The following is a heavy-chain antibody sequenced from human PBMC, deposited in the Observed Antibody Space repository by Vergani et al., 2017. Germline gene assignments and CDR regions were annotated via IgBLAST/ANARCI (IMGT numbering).Heavy chain of an antibody. CDR3: ARVKGSGSQRTPFDY. Sequence: QVQLQQWGAGLLKPSETLSLTCAVYGGSFSGYYWSWIRQPPGKGLEWIGEINHSGSTNYNPSLKRRVTISVDTSKNQFSLKLSSVTAADTAVYYCARVKGSGSQRTPFDYWGQGTLVTVSS. CDR1: GGSFSGYY. V-gene: IGHV4-34*01. J-gene: IGHJ4*02. D-gene: IGHD3-10*01. CDR2: INHSGST.